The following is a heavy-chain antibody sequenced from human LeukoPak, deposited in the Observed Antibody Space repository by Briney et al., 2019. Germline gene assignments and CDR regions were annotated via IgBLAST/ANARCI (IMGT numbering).Heavy chain of an antibody. CDR3: AREGYCSGGSCYGFDY. CDR2: IYSGGST. CDR1: GFTVSSNY. D-gene: IGHD2-15*01. J-gene: IGHJ4*02. Sequence: GGSLRLSCAASGFTVSSNYMSWVRQAPGKGLEWVSVIYSGGSTYYADSAKGRFTISRDNSKNTLYLQMNSLRAEDTAVYYCAREGYCSGGSCYGFDYWGQGTLVTVSS. V-gene: IGHV3-53*01.